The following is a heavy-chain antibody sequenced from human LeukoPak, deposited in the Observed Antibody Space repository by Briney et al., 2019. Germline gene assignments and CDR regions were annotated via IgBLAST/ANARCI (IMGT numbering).Heavy chain of an antibody. J-gene: IGHJ6*03. CDR1: GYTFTSYY. D-gene: IGHD1-26*01. V-gene: IGHV1-46*01. CDR2: INPSGGST. Sequence: ASVKVSCXASGYTFTSYYMHWVRQAPGQGLEWMGIINPSGGSTSYAQKFQGRVTMTRDTSTSTVYMELSSLRSEDTAVYYCARDLALVRDGGSFDYYYYMDVWGKGTTVTVSS. CDR3: ARDLALVRDGGSFDYYYYMDV.